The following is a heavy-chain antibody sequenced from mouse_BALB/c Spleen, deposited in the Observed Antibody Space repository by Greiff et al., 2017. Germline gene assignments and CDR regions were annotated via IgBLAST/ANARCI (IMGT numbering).Heavy chain of an antibody. CDR2: IYPGGGYT. J-gene: IGHJ2*01. CDR3: ANWDYFDY. CDR1: GYTFTNYW. D-gene: IGHD4-1*01. Sequence: VKLVESGAELVRPGTSVKISCKASGYTFTNYWLGWVKQRPGHGLEWIGDIYPGGGYTNYNEKFKGKATLTADTSSSTAYMQLSSLTSEDSAVYFCANWDYFDYWGQGTTLTVSS. V-gene: IGHV1-63*02.